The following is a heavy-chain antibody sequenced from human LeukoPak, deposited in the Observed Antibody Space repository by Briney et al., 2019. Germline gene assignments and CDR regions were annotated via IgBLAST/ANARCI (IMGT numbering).Heavy chain of an antibody. V-gene: IGHV5-51*01. CDR3: ARDLTGDGYNPYFDY. J-gene: IGHJ4*02. CDR2: IYPGDSDT. CDR1: GYTFTNYW. Sequence: GESLKISCKGSGYTFTNYWIGWVRQMPGKGLEWMGIIYPGDSDTRYSPSFQGQVTISADKSISTAYLQWSSLKASDTAMYYCARDLTGDGYNPYFDYWGQGTLVTVSS. D-gene: IGHD5-24*01.